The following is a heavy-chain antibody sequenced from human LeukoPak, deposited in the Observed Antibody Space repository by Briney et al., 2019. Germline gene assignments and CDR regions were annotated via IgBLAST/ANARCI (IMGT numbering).Heavy chain of an antibody. D-gene: IGHD1-26*01. CDR2: IYYSERT. Sequence: PSETLSLTCTVSGRSISISSYDWGWLRQPPGKGREWIASIYYSERTYYNPSLKSQVTISVDTSKNQFSLQLSSMTAADTAVYYCARQIPRMGAINWFVPWGEETMVTIAS. CDR3: ARQIPRMGAINWFVP. J-gene: IGHJ5*02. V-gene: IGHV4-39*01. CDR1: GRSISISSYD.